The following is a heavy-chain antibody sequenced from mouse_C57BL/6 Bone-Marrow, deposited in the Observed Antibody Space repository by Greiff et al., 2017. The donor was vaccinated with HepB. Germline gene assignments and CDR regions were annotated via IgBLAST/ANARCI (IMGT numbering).Heavy chain of an antibody. V-gene: IGHV1-81*01. D-gene: IGHD1-1*01. J-gene: IGHJ4*01. CDR2: IYPRSGNN. CDR3: ARLTVSYAMDY. CDR1: GYTFTSYG. Sequence: VQLQQSGAELARPGASVKLSCKASGYTFTSYGISWVKQRTGQGLEWIGEIYPRSGNNYYNEKFKGKATLTADKSSSTAYMELRSLTSEDSAVYFCARLTVSYAMDYWGQGTSVTVSS.